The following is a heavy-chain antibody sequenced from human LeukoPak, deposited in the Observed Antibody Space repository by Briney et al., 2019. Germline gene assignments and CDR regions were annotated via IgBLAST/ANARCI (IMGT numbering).Heavy chain of an antibody. D-gene: IGHD5-12*01. V-gene: IGHV3-30*02. Sequence: PGGSLRLSCAASAFTFSSYGMHWVRQAPGKGLEWVAFIRYDGSNKYYADSVKGRFTISRDNSKNTLYLQMNSLRAEDTAVYYCAKGYNGYDYAFDIWGQGTMVTVSS. CDR2: IRYDGSNK. CDR3: AKGYNGYDYAFDI. CDR1: AFTFSSYG. J-gene: IGHJ3*02.